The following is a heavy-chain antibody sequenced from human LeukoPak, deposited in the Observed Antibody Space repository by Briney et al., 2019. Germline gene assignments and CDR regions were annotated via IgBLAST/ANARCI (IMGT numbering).Heavy chain of an antibody. CDR2: IYYSGST. J-gene: IGHJ4*02. CDR1: GGSISSYY. CDR3: AEYSGFWGPIDY. D-gene: IGHD5-12*01. V-gene: IGHV4-59*08. Sequence: PSETLSLTCTVSGGSISSYYWSWIRQPPGKGLEWIGYIYYSGSTNYNPSLKSRVTISVDTSKNQFSLKLSSVTAADTAVYYCAEYSGFWGPIDYWGQGTLVTVSS.